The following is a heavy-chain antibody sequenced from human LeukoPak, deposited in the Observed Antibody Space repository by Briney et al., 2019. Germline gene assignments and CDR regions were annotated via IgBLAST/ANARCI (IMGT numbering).Heavy chain of an antibody. CDR1: GFTFHDYA. CDR2: IRSKAYGATT. Sequence: GGSLRLSCTASGFTFHDYAMSWVRQAPGKGLEWVGFIRSKAYGATTEYVASVKGRFTISRDDPKSIAYLQMNSLKTEDTAVYYCTSGSDVSWFDRWGQGTLVTVSS. CDR3: TSGSDVSWFDR. V-gene: IGHV3-49*04. D-gene: IGHD2-8*01. J-gene: IGHJ5*02.